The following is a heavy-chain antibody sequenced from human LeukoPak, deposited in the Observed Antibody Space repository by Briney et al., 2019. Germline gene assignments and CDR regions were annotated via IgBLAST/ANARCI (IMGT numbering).Heavy chain of an antibody. CDR2: INHSGSA. V-gene: IGHV4-34*01. D-gene: IGHD4-11*01. CDR3: ARGNPMTTVTTSWFDP. Sequence: SETLSLTCAVYGGSFSGYYWSWICQPPGKGLEWIGEINHSGSANYNPSLKSPVTISVDTSKNQFSLKLSSVTAADTAVYYCARGNPMTTVTTSWFDPWGQGTLVTVSS. CDR1: GGSFSGYY. J-gene: IGHJ5*02.